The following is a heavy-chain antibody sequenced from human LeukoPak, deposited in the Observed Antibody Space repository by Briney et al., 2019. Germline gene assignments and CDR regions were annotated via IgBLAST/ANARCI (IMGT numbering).Heavy chain of an antibody. CDR2: ISGSGGST. Sequence: GGSLRLSCAASGFTFSSYAMSWVRQAPGKGLEWVSAISGSGGSTYYADSVKGRFTISRDNSKSTLYLQMNSLGAEDTAVYYCARDLYITMVRGALGVVDYWGQGTLVTVSS. D-gene: IGHD3-10*01. CDR3: ARDLYITMVRGALGVVDY. V-gene: IGHV3-23*01. CDR1: GFTFSSYA. J-gene: IGHJ4*02.